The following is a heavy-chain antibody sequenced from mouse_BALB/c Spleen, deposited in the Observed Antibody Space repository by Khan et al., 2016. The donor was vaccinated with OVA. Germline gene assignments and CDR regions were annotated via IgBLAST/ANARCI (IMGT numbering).Heavy chain of an antibody. V-gene: IGHV2-6-5*01. J-gene: IGHJ4*01. Sequence: QVQLKESGPGLVAPSQSLSITCTVSGFSLTDYAVSWIRQPPGKGLEWLGVIWGGGSKYYNSALKSRLCISKDNSRSQVFLNMNSLQTDDTAMYYCAKDPPSYAMDYWGQGTAVTVSS. CDR3: AKDPPSYAMDY. CDR1: GFSLTDYA. CDR2: IWGGGSK.